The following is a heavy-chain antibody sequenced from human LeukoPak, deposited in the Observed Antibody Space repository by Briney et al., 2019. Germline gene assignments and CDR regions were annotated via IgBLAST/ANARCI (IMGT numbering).Heavy chain of an antibody. CDR2: IYHSGST. D-gene: IGHD6-19*01. V-gene: IGHV4-30-2*01. Sequence: SQTLSLTCTVSGGSLSSGGYYWSWLRQPPGKGLEWIGYIYHSGSTYYNPSLKSRVTISVDRSKNQFSLKLSSVTAADTAVYYCAGGPKSGYSSGWRVSGFDYWGQGTLVTVSS. CDR1: GGSLSSGGYY. CDR3: AGGPKSGYSSGWRVSGFDY. J-gene: IGHJ4*02.